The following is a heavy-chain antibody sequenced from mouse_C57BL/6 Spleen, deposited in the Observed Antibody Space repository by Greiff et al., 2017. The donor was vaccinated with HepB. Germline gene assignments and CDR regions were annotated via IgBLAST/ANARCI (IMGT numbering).Heavy chain of an antibody. CDR3: ARDHYDYAYAMDY. V-gene: IGHV3-6*01. CDR1: GYSITSGYY. J-gene: IGHJ4*01. CDR2: ISYDGSN. Sequence: VQLKESGPGLVKPSQSLSLTCSVTGYSITSGYYWNWIRQFPGNKLEWMGYISYDGSNNYNPSLKNRISITRDTSKNQFFLKLNSVTTEDTATYYCARDHYDYAYAMDYWGQGTSVTVSS. D-gene: IGHD2-4*01.